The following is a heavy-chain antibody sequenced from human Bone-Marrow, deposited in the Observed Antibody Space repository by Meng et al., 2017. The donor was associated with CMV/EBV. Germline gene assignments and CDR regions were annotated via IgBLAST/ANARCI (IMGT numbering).Heavy chain of an antibody. CDR2: IYYSGST. J-gene: IGHJ5*02. Sequence: SETLSLTCTVSGGSISSYYWSWIRQPPGKGLEWIGYIYYSGSTNYNPSLQSRVTISVDTSKNQFSLNVSSVTAADTAVYYCARGGTSLKWFDPWGQGTLVTVSS. CDR3: ARGGTSLKWFDP. CDR1: GGSISSYY. D-gene: IGHD6-6*01. V-gene: IGHV4-59*01.